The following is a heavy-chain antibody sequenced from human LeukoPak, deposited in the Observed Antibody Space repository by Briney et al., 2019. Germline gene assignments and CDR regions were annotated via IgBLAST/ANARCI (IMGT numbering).Heavy chain of an antibody. CDR3: AREISMTTVPNGAFDY. D-gene: IGHD4-17*01. J-gene: IGHJ4*02. CDR1: GGTFSSYA. CDR2: IIPILGIA. V-gene: IGHV1-69*04. Sequence: SVKVSCKASGGTFSSYAISWVRQAPGQGLEWMGRIIPILGIANYAQKLQGRVTITADKSTSTAYMELSSLRSEDTAVYYCAREISMTTVPNGAFDYWGQGTLVTVSS.